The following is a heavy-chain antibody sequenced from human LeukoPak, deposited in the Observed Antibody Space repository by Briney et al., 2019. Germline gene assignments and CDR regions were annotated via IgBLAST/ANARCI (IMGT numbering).Heavy chain of an antibody. J-gene: IGHJ4*02. D-gene: IGHD1-7*01. CDR2: INTDGSTT. Sequence: GGSLRLSCAASGFTFSDYWIDWVRQAPGQGLEWVANINTDGSTTNYVDSVKGRFTISRDNAKNSLYLQMNSLRAEDTAVYYCARDQGSWNYGDYWGQGTLVTVSS. CDR3: ARDQGSWNYGDY. V-gene: IGHV3-7*01. CDR1: GFTFSDYW.